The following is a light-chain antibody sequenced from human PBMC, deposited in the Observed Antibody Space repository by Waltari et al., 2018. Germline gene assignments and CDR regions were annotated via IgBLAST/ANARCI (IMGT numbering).Light chain of an antibody. CDR3: QAWDSNTFVV. CDR2: QDK. CDR1: KLGQKY. Sequence: SYELTQPPSVSVSPGQTATIPCPGDKLGQKYASWYQQKAGQSPVLVNYQDKKRPSGIPGRFSGSNSGNIATLTISGTEAVDEADYYCQAWDSNTFVVFGGGTRLTVL. V-gene: IGLV3-1*01. J-gene: IGLJ2*01.